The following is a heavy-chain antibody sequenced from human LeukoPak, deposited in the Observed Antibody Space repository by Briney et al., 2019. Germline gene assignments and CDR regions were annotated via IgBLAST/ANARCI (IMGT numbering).Heavy chain of an antibody. V-gene: IGHV3-21*01. J-gene: IGHJ4*02. CDR2: IRSISSYI. D-gene: IGHD2-15*01. CDR3: ARVDAGDCSGGSCYVFNDY. CDR1: GLIFSSYS. Sequence: GRSLRLSCAASGLIFSSYSMNWVRQAPGKGLEWVSSIRSISSYIYYADSVKGRFTISRDNAKNSLYLQLNSQRAEDTAVYYCARVDAGDCSGGSCYVFNDYWGQGTLVTVSS.